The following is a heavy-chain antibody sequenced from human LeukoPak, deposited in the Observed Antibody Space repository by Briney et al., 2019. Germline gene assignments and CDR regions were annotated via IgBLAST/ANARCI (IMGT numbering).Heavy chain of an antibody. CDR3: AEEWEDIVVTYAFDI. J-gene: IGHJ3*02. D-gene: IGHD2-15*01. CDR1: GFTFSSYS. Sequence: GGSLRLSCAASGFTFSSYSMNWVRQAPGKGLEWVSSISSSSSYIYYADSVKGRFTISRYNAKNSLYLQMNSLRAEDTAVYYCAEEWEDIVVTYAFDIWGQGTMVTVSS. V-gene: IGHV3-21*01. CDR2: ISSSSSYI.